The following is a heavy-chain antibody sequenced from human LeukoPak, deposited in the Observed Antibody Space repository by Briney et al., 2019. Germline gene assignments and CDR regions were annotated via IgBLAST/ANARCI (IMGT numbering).Heavy chain of an antibody. D-gene: IGHD6-13*01. J-gene: IGHJ4*02. CDR2: IKPDGRDT. Sequence: PGGSLRLSCAASGFTFSSYSMSWVRQAPGKGLEWVATIKPDGRDTYYVDSVKGRFTISRDNAKNSLYLQMNSLRAEDTAVYYCARSQLDRGSWYSSPGIFDYWGQGTLVTVSS. V-gene: IGHV3-7*01. CDR3: ARSQLDRGSWYSSPGIFDY. CDR1: GFTFSSYS.